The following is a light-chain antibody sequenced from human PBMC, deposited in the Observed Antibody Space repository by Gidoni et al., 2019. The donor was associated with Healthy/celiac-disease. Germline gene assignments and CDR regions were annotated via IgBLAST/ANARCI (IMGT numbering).Light chain of an antibody. CDR2: AAS. Sequence: DIQMTQSPSSLSASVGDRVTILTCRASQSISSYLNLYQQKPGKAPKLLIYAASSLQSGVPSRFSGSGSGTDFTLTISSLQPEDFATYYCQQSYSTPKWTFGQGTKVEIK. CDR3: QQSYSTPKWT. J-gene: IGKJ1*01. CDR1: QSISSY. V-gene: IGKV1-39*01.